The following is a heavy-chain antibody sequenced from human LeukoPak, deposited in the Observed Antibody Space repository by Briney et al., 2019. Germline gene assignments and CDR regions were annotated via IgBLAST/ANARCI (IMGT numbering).Heavy chain of an antibody. CDR1: AFTFSSYG. CDR2: IWYDGCNK. Sequence: GGSLRLSCAVSAFTFSSYGMHWVRQAPGKGLEWVAVIWYDGCNKYYADSVKGRFTISRDNSKNTLYLQMNSLRAEDTAVYYCAKDLVDGEYVFDYWGQGTLVTVSS. D-gene: IGHD4-17*01. CDR3: AKDLVDGEYVFDY. J-gene: IGHJ4*02. V-gene: IGHV3-30*02.